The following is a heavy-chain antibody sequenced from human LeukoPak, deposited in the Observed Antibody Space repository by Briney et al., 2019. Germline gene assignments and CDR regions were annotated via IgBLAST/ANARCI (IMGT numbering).Heavy chain of an antibody. V-gene: IGHV4-39*07. CDR3: ARTLYSNYPWVDY. D-gene: IGHD4-11*01. CDR2: IYYSGST. CDR1: GGSISSSSYY. Sequence: PSETLSLTCTVSGGSISSSSYYWGWIRQPPGTGLEWIGSIYYSGSTYYNPSLKSRVTISVDTSKNQFSLKLSSVTAADTAVYYCARTLYSNYPWVDYWGQGTLVTVSS. J-gene: IGHJ4*02.